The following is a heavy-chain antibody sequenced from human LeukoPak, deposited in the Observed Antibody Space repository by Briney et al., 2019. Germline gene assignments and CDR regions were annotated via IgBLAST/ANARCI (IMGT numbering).Heavy chain of an antibody. D-gene: IGHD1-7*01. Sequence: PSETLSLTCAVSGGPFSGYYWSSIRQPPGKGLEWIGEINHSGSTNYNPSLKSRVTISVDTSKNQFSLKLSSVTAADTAVYYCARRRGITGTIENWFDPWGQGTLVTVSS. CDR3: ARRRGITGTIENWFDP. CDR1: GGPFSGYY. CDR2: INHSGST. J-gene: IGHJ5*02. V-gene: IGHV4-34*01.